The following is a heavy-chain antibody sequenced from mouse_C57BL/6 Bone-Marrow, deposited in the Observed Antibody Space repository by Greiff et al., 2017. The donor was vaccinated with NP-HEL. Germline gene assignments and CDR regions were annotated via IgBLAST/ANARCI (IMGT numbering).Heavy chain of an antibody. CDR2: IFPGSGST. CDR3: ARPYYGDYAVDY. J-gene: IGHJ4*01. D-gene: IGHD2-10*01. Sequence: VKLQESGPELVKPGASVKISCKASGYTFTDYYINWVKQRPGQGLEWIGWIFPGSGSTYYHEKFKGKATLTVDKSSSTAYMLLSSLTCEDSAVYVCARPYYGDYAVDYGGQGTSVTVTA. CDR1: GYTFTDYY. V-gene: IGHV1-75*01.